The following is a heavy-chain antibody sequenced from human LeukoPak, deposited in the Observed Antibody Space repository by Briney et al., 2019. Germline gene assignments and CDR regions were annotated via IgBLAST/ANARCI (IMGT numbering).Heavy chain of an antibody. CDR3: AKVKMPSGAFDY. J-gene: IGHJ4*02. CDR1: GFTFSSYA. CDR2: ISGSGGST. V-gene: IGHV3-23*01. D-gene: IGHD2-15*01. Sequence: GGSLRLSCAASGFTFSSYAMSWVRQAPGKGLEWVSAISGSGGSTYYADSVKGRFTISGDNSKNTLYLQMNSLRAEDTAVYYCAKVKMPSGAFDYWGQGTLVTVSS.